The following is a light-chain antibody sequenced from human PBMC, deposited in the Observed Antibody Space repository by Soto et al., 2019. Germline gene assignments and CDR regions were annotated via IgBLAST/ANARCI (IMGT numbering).Light chain of an antibody. Sequence: MTQSPLSLPVTPGEPASISCRSSQSLLNSNGYNYLNWYQHKPGKAPKLLIYSASTLQTGVPSRFSGSGSGTDFTLTITSLQPEDFGTYYCHQTYSTPQTFGQGTKVDI. J-gene: IGKJ1*01. CDR1: QSLLNSNGYNY. CDR2: SAS. CDR3: HQTYSTPQT. V-gene: IGKV1-39*01.